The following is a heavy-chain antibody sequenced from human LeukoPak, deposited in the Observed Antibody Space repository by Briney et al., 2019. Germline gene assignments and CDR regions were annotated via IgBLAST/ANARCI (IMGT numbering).Heavy chain of an antibody. CDR2: ISRSSSYI. CDR1: GFTFSDYS. J-gene: IGHJ5*02. CDR3: ARDLSDFGVKDENWFDP. V-gene: IGHV3-21*01. Sequence: GGSLRLSCAASGFTFSDYSMNWVRQAPGKGLEWVSSISRSSSYIYSADSVKGRFTISRDNAKNSLYLQMNSLRAEDTAVYYCARDLSDFGVKDENWFDPWGQGTLVTVSS. D-gene: IGHD3-3*01.